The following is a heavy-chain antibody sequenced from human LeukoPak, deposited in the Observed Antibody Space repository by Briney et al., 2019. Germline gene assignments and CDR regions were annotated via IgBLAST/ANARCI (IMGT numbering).Heavy chain of an antibody. CDR3: ARGESLDY. V-gene: IGHV3-64*01. CDR1: GFTFNNYA. CDR2: ISSNGGST. D-gene: IGHD1-26*01. J-gene: IGHJ4*02. Sequence: GGSLRLSCAASGFTFNNYAMHWVRQAPGKGLEYVSAISSNGGSTYYANSVKGRFTISRDNSKNTLYLQMGSLRAEDMAVYYCARGESLDYWGQGTLVTVSS.